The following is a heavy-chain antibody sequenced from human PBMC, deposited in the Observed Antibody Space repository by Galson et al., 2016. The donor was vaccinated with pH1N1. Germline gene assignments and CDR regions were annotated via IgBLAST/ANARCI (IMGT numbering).Heavy chain of an antibody. CDR1: GFTFADCA. Sequence: SLKLSCTASGFTFADCAMHWVRQAPGKGLEWVSGISWNGGTVDYADSVKGRFTISRDNAKNSVSLQMNNVRPEDTAFYYCAKERGFLLGYFDLWGRGTLVTVSS. CDR3: AKERGFLLGYFDL. D-gene: IGHD3-3*01. V-gene: IGHV3-9*01. J-gene: IGHJ2*01. CDR2: ISWNGGTV.